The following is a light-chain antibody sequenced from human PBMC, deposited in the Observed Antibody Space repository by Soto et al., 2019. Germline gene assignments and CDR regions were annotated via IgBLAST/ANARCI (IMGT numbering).Light chain of an antibody. V-gene: IGKV1-6*01. J-gene: IGKJ1*01. Sequence: AIQMTQSPSSVSASVGDRVTITCRASQAITNRLAWYQQKPGKAPNLLIYAASNLQSGVPSRFSGSGSDTDFTLTISGLETEDFATYYCLQDDSYPRTFGQGTKVDLK. CDR3: LQDDSYPRT. CDR1: QAITNR. CDR2: AAS.